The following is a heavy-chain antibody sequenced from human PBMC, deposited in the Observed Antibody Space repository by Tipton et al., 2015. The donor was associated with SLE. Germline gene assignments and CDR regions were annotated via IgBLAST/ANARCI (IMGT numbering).Heavy chain of an antibody. CDR3: ARGMYDFWSGVNWFDP. V-gene: IGHV4-39*07. CDR1: GGSISSGDFY. J-gene: IGHJ5*02. CDR2: IYQSGST. D-gene: IGHD3-3*01. Sequence: TLSLTCTVSGGSISSGDFYWSWIRQSPGKGLEWIGSIYQSGSTYYNPSLKSRVTISVDTSKNQFSLKLSSVTAADTAVYYCARGMYDFWSGVNWFDPWGQGTLVTVSS.